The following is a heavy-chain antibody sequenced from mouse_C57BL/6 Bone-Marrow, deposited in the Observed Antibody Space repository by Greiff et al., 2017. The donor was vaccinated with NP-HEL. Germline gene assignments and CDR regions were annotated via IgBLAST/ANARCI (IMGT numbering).Heavy chain of an antibody. D-gene: IGHD2-10*01. CDR2: IRNKANGYTT. Sequence: EVMLVESGGGLVQPGGSLSLSCAASGFTFTDYYMSWVRQPPGKALEWLGFIRNKANGYTTEYSASVKGRFTISRDNSQSILYLQMNALRAEDSATYYCARILLPYAGDYWGQGTSVTVSS. V-gene: IGHV7-3*01. J-gene: IGHJ4*01. CDR1: GFTFTDYY. CDR3: ARILLPYAGDY.